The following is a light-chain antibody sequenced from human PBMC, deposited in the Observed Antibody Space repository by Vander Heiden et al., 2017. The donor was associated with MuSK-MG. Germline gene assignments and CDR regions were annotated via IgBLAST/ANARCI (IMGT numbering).Light chain of an antibody. CDR1: SGLLSSNH. V-gene: IGLV6-57*01. J-gene: IGLJ2*01. CDR3: QSYEGTNVI. Sequence: NFVLTHPPSGSQSPGKTVTISCTRSSGLLSSNHVQWYQQRPGSSPTTVIYEANHRPSGVPDRFSGSIDSATKSASLTIAGLETEDEADYYCQSYEGTNVIFGGGTKLTVL. CDR2: EAN.